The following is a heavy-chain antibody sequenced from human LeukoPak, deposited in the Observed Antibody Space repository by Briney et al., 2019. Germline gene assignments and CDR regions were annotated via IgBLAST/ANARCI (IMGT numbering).Heavy chain of an antibody. CDR3: ARDGVYYDFWSGPRGGFDP. CDR1: GGSISSSSYY. V-gene: IGHV4-39*07. J-gene: IGHJ5*02. D-gene: IGHD3-3*01. Sequence: PSETLSLTCTVSGGSISSSSYYWGWIRQPPGRGLEWIGSIYFSGSTYYNPSLKSRVTISIDTSKNQFSLKVSSVTAADRAVYYCARDGVYYDFWSGPRGGFDPWGQGTLVTVSS. CDR2: IYFSGST.